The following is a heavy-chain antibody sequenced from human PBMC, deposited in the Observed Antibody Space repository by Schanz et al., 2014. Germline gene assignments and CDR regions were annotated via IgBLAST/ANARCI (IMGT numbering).Heavy chain of an antibody. Sequence: EVQLVESGGGVVRPGGSLRLSCTTSGLIFSTYTLNWVRQAPGQGLEWVSTISGSGGDTYPADSVKGRFTISRDNSNNTLYLQMKSLRAEDTAVYYCAKYGGGYSYGFVEYWGQGILVTVSS. J-gene: IGHJ4*02. CDR3: AKYGGGYSYGFVEY. V-gene: IGHV3-23*04. CDR1: GLIFSTYT. CDR2: ISGSGGDT. D-gene: IGHD5-18*01.